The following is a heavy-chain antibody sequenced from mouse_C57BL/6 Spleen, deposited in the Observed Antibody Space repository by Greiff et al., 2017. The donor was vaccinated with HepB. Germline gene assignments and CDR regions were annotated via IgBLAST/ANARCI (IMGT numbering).Heavy chain of an antibody. D-gene: IGHD1-1*01. V-gene: IGHV1-26*01. Sequence: EVQLQQSGPELVKPGASVKISCKASGYTFTDYYMNWVKQSHGKSLEWIGDINPNNGGTSYNQKFKGKATLTVDKSSSTAYMELRSLTSEDSAVYYCESPTTVVEESWFAYWGQGTLVTVSA. CDR3: ESPTTVVEESWFAY. CDR2: INPNNGGT. J-gene: IGHJ3*01. CDR1: GYTFTDYY.